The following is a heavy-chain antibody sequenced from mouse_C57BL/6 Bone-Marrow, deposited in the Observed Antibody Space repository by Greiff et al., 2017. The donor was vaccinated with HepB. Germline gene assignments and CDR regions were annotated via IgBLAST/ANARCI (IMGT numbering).Heavy chain of an antibody. D-gene: IGHD2-13*01. CDR1: GFTFSSYA. Sequence: DVMLVESGGGLVKPGGSLKLSCAASGFTFSSYAMSWVRQTPEKRLEWVATISDGGSYTYYPDNVKGRFTISRDNAKNNLYLQMSHLKSEDTAMYYCARVTLYSAMDYWGQGTSVTVSS. CDR3: ARVTLYSAMDY. CDR2: ISDGGSYT. J-gene: IGHJ4*01. V-gene: IGHV5-4*03.